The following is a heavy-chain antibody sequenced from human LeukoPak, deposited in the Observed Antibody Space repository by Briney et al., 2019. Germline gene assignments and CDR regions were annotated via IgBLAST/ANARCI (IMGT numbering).Heavy chain of an antibody. Sequence: GGSLRLSCVASGFTFSSYGMHWVRQAPGKGLEWVAVISYDGSNKYYADSVKGRFTISRDNSKNTLYLQMNSLRAEDTAVYYCAKDAAAACDYWGQGTLVTVSS. CDR1: GFTFSSYG. CDR2: ISYDGSNK. CDR3: AKDAAAACDY. D-gene: IGHD6-13*01. J-gene: IGHJ4*02. V-gene: IGHV3-30*18.